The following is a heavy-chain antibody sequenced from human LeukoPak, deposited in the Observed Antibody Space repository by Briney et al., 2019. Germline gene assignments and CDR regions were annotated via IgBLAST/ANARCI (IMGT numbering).Heavy chain of an antibody. D-gene: IGHD5-18*01. CDR3: ARDHGYSYGYYYYYYMDV. CDR1: GFTLSDYY. CDR2: ISSSSSTI. V-gene: IGHV3-11*04. J-gene: IGHJ6*03. Sequence: GSLRLSCAASGFTLSDYYMTWVRQAPGKGLEWVSYISSSSSTIYYADSVKGRFTISRDNAKNSLYLQMNSLRAEDTAVYYCARDHGYSYGYYYYYYMDVWGKGTTVTVSS.